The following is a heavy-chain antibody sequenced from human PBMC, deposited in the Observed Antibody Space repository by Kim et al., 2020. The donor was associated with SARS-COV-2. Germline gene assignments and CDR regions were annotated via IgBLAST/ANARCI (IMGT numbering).Heavy chain of an antibody. CDR1: GFTFSNYA. V-gene: IGHV3-23*01. Sequence: GGSLRLSCAASGFTFSNYAMSWVRQAPGKGPEWISAITTGGDGTYYAASVKGRFTISRDNAKNTLYLQMISLRAEDTAVYYCAKGASVARGSGTYYNLDSWGQGTLVTVSS. CDR2: ITTGGDGT. D-gene: IGHD3-10*01. CDR3: AKGASVARGSGTYYNLDS. J-gene: IGHJ4*02.